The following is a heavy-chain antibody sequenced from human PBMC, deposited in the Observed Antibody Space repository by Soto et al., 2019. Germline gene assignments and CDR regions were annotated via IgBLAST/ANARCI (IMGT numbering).Heavy chain of an antibody. Sequence: QVQLQQWGAGLLKPSETLSLTCAVYGGSFSGYYWSWIRQPPGKGLEWIGEINHSGSTNYNPSLKSRVTISVDTSKNPFSLKLSSVTAADTAVYYCALTTVTTNPPFDYWGQGTLVTVSS. J-gene: IGHJ4*02. CDR3: ALTTVTTNPPFDY. CDR2: INHSGST. CDR1: GGSFSGYY. D-gene: IGHD4-17*01. V-gene: IGHV4-34*01.